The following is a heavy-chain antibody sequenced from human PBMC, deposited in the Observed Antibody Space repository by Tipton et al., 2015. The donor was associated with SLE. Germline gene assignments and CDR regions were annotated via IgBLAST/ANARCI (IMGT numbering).Heavy chain of an antibody. CDR2: IYYSGST. CDR1: GGSISSYY. J-gene: IGHJ3*02. CDR3: ARGKREVRGVPMNCAFDI. D-gene: IGHD3-10*01. Sequence: TLSLTCTVSGGSISSYYWSWIRQPPGKGLEWIGYIYYSGSTNYNPSLKSRVIISVDTSKNQFSLKLSSVTAADTAVYYCARGKREVRGVPMNCAFDIWGQGTMVTVSS. V-gene: IGHV4-59*01.